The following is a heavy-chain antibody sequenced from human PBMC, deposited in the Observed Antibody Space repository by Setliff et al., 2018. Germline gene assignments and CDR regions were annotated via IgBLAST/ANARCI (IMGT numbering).Heavy chain of an antibody. CDR2: ISGYNGYT. CDR3: VREGVDSRSSTDYRYYMDV. Sequence: GASVKVSCKAFGYTFAKYGTSWVRQAPGQGLEWMGWISGYNGYTVYAQKLQGRVTLTTDTSTGTAYMEVRSLRSEDTAVYYCVREGVDSRSSTDYRYYMDVWGKGTTVTVSS. V-gene: IGHV1-18*01. J-gene: IGHJ6*03. D-gene: IGHD3-22*01. CDR1: GYTFAKYG.